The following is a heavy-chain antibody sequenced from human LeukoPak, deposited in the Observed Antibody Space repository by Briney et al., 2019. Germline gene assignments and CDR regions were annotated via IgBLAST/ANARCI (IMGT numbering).Heavy chain of an antibody. CDR1: GFTFSSYW. Sequence: PGGSLRLSCAASGFTFSSYWMHWVRQAPGKGLVWVSRINSDGSSTSYADSVKGRFTISRDNAKNTLYLQMNSLRAEDTAVYYCARDSIAARPPQGTNWFDPWGQGTLVTVSS. CDR2: INSDGSST. J-gene: IGHJ5*02. V-gene: IGHV3-74*01. CDR3: ARDSIAARPPQGTNWFDP. D-gene: IGHD6-6*01.